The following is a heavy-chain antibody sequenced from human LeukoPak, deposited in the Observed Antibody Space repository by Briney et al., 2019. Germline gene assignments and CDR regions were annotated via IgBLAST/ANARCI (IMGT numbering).Heavy chain of an antibody. CDR1: GFTFDDYA. Sequence: GGSLRLSCAASGFTFDDYAMHWVRQAPGKGLEWVSLISWDGGSTYYADSVKGRFTISRDNSKNSLYLQMNSLRAEDTALYYCAKDWGGGQKAAAGTVDYWGQGALVTVSS. D-gene: IGHD6-13*01. J-gene: IGHJ4*02. CDR3: AKDWGGGQKAAAGTVDY. V-gene: IGHV3-43D*03. CDR2: ISWDGGST.